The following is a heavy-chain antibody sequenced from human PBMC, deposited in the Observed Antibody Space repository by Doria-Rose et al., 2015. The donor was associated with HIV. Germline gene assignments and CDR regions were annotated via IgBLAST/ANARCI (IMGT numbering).Heavy chain of an antibody. J-gene: IGHJ4*02. CDR3: TKSYNNFWSGSYYDY. CDR2: FRSKAYGGTT. Sequence: EVQLVQSGGGLVQPGRSLRLSCRVSGFTFADSAINWVRQAPGKGLEGLGFFRSKAYGGTTEYAASLKDRFTISRDDSNTIAYLHMNSLKTEDTAVYFCTKSYNNFWSGSYYDYWGPGTLVTVSS. CDR1: GFTFADSA. V-gene: IGHV3-49*04. D-gene: IGHD3-3*01.